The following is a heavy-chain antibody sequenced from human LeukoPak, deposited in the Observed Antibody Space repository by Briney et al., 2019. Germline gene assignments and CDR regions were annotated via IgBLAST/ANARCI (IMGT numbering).Heavy chain of an antibody. CDR1: GGSFSGYY. V-gene: IGHV4-34*01. D-gene: IGHD2-2*01. Sequence: SETLSLTCAVYGGSFSGYYWSWIRQPPGKGLEWIREINHSGSTNYNPSLKSRVTISVDTSKNQFSLKLSSVTAADTAVYYCASRGCSSTSCYERGHWFDPWGQGTLVTVSS. J-gene: IGHJ5*02. CDR2: INHSGST. CDR3: ASRGCSSTSCYERGHWFDP.